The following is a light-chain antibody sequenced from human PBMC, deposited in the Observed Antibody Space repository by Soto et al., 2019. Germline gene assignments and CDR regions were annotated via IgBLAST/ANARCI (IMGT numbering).Light chain of an antibody. Sequence: DIQMTQSPATLSASVVDRVTITCRASQGISSWVAWYPQKPGKAPKLMIYDASSLESGFPSRFTGSGSGTECTLTISSLHPGDFAPHDCHHYNSYSTFGQGTKMEI. J-gene: IGKJ2*01. CDR2: DAS. CDR1: QGISSW. CDR3: HHYNSYST. V-gene: IGKV1-5*01.